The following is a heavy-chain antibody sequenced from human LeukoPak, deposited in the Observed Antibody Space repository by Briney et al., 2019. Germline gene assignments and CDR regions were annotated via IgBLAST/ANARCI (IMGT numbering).Heavy chain of an antibody. D-gene: IGHD2-2*01. CDR1: GYTFTGYY. Sequence: ASVKVSCKASGYTFTGYYMHWVRQAPGQGLEWMGWMNPNSGGTNYAQKFQGRVTMTRDTSISTAYMELSRLRSDDTAVYYCARVVPAARRTYNWFDPWGQGTLVTVSS. V-gene: IGHV1-2*02. J-gene: IGHJ5*02. CDR2: MNPNSGGT. CDR3: ARVVPAARRTYNWFDP.